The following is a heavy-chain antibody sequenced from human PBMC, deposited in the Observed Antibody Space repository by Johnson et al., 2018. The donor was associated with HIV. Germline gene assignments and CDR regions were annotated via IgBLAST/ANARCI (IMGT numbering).Heavy chain of an antibody. CDR2: SSWNSGSI. Sequence: VQLVESGGGLVQPGRSLRLSCAASGFTFDDYAMHWVRQVPGKGLEWVSGSSWNSGSIGYADSVKGRFTISRDNAKNSLYLQMNSLRAEDTALYYCARGGLGYQNIHDPFDIWGQGTMVTVSS. J-gene: IGHJ3*02. D-gene: IGHD2-2*01. CDR1: GFTFDDYA. V-gene: IGHV3-9*01. CDR3: ARGGLGYQNIHDPFDI.